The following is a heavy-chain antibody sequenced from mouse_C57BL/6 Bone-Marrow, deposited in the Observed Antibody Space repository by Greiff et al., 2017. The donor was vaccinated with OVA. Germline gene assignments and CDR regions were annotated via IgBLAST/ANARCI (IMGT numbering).Heavy chain of an antibody. CDR2: IHPNSGST. CDR1: GYTFTSYW. CDR3: ARGCYGSSYPAWFAY. D-gene: IGHD1-1*01. V-gene: IGHV1-64*01. Sequence: QVQLQQPGAELVKPGASVKLSCKASGYTFTSYWMHWVKLRPGQGLEWIGMIHPNSGSTNYNEKFKSKATLTVDKSSSTAYMQLSSLTSEDAAVYDCARGCYGSSYPAWFAYWGQGTLVTVSA. J-gene: IGHJ3*01.